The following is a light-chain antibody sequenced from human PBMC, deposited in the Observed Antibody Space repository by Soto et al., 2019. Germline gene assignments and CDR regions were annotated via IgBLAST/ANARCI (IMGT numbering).Light chain of an antibody. V-gene: IGLV2-11*01. CDR3: CSYAASYTWV. CDR1: SSDVGGYNY. Sequence: QSALTQPRSVCGSPGQSVTISCTGTSSDVGGYNYVSWYQQHPGKAPKLMIYDVSKRPSGVPDRFSGSKSGNTASLTISGLQAEDEAYYYCCSYAASYTWVFGGGTQLTVL. CDR2: DVS. J-gene: IGLJ3*02.